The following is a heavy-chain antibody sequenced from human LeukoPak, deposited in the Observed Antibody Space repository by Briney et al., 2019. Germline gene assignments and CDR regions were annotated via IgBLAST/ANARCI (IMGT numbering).Heavy chain of an antibody. V-gene: IGHV4-59*01. Sequence: PSETLSLTCTVSGGSMRNYYWSWIRQPPGKGLEWIGYIYYSGSTNYNPSLKSRVTISVDTSKNQFSLKLSSVTAADTAVYYCAKSIAAADNWFDPWGQGTLVTVSS. CDR1: GGSMRNYY. D-gene: IGHD6-13*01. J-gene: IGHJ5*02. CDR2: IYYSGST. CDR3: AKSIAAADNWFDP.